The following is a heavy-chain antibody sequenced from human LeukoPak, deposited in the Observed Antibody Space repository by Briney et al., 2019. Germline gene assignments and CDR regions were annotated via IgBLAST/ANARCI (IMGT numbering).Heavy chain of an antibody. D-gene: IGHD4-17*01. CDR3: ATAPLFDYGDYFDY. CDR2: IIPIFGTA. V-gene: IGHV1-69*06. J-gene: IGHJ4*02. CDR1: GGTFSSYA. Sequence: SVKVSCKASGGTFSSYAISWVRQAPGQGLEWMGGIIPIFGTANYAQKFQGRVTMTEDTSTDTAYMELSSLRSEDTAVYYCATAPLFDYGDYFDYWGQGTLVTVSS.